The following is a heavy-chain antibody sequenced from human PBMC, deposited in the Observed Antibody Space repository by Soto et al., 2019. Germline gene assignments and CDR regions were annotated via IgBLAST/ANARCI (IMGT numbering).Heavy chain of an antibody. Sequence: ASVKVSCKASGYTFTSYGISWVRQAPGQGLEWMGWISAYNGNTNYAQKLQGRVTMTTDTSTSTAYMELRSLRSDDTAVYYCASGDSSGLHYYYGMDVWGQGTTVTVSS. D-gene: IGHD3-22*01. J-gene: IGHJ6*02. CDR3: ASGDSSGLHYYYGMDV. V-gene: IGHV1-18*01. CDR2: ISAYNGNT. CDR1: GYTFTSYG.